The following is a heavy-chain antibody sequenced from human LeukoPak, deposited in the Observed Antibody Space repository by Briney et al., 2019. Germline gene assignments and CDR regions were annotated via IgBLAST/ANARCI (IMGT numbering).Heavy chain of an antibody. CDR3: ARWGLDTAMVTSSCDAFDI. J-gene: IGHJ3*02. Sequence: PGGSLRLSCAASGFTFSSYSMNWVRQAPGKGLEWVSSISSSSSYIYYADSVKGRFTISRDNAKNSLYLQMNSLRAEDTAVYYCARWGLDTAMVTSSCDAFDIWGQGTMVTVSS. D-gene: IGHD5-18*01. V-gene: IGHV3-21*01. CDR1: GFTFSSYS. CDR2: ISSSSSYI.